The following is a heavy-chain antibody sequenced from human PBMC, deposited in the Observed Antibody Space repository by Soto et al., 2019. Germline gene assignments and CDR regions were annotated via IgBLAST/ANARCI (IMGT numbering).Heavy chain of an antibody. V-gene: IGHV3-43*01. Sequence: GLSLRLSCAASGFMFDDFSMHRVRQAPGKGLEWVALIGRDSINTYYADSVRGRFIVSRDNSKSSLYLQMNCLRSEDTALYYCVKERDDASWTAFDHWGQGTLVTVS. CDR2: IGRDSINT. CDR3: VKERDDASWTAFDH. J-gene: IGHJ4*02. D-gene: IGHD2-2*01. CDR1: GFMFDDFS.